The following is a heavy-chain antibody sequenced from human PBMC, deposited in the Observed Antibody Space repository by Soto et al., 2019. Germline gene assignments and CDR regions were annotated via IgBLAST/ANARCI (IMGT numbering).Heavy chain of an antibody. Sequence: QVQLVQSGAEVKKSGASVKISCKASGYSFTGYYIHWVRQAPGQGFEWMGEISPNSGGTKYAQKFQGRVTMTRDTSITTVNMVLSNLSPDDTAVYYCGKGRSGDVGVFYWGQGTLVTVYS. J-gene: IGHJ4*02. CDR2: ISPNSGGT. V-gene: IGHV1-2*02. D-gene: IGHD1-26*01. CDR1: GYSFTGYY. CDR3: GKGRSGDVGVFY.